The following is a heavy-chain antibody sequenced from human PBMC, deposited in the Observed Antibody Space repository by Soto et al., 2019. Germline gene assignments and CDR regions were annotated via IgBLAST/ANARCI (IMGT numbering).Heavy chain of an antibody. CDR1: GFTFSSYS. CDR3: ARDQTTVTTLVGKNWFDP. CDR2: ISSSSSYI. J-gene: IGHJ5*02. V-gene: IGHV3-21*01. D-gene: IGHD4-17*01. Sequence: EVQLVESGGGLVKPGGCLRLSCAASGFTFSSYSMNWVRQAPGKGLEWVSSISSSSSYIYYADSVKGRFTISRDNAKNSLYLQMNSLRAEDTAVYYCARDQTTVTTLVGKNWFDPWGQGTLVTVSS.